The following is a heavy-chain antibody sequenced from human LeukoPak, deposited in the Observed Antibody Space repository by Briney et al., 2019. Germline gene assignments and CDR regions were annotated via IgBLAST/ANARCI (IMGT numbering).Heavy chain of an antibody. Sequence: GGSLRLSCAASGFTFNSYSMNWVRQAPGKGLEWVSSISGSNSYIYYADSMKGRFTISRDNAKNSLYLQMNSLRAEDTAIYYCAKGVLPTGFDYWGQGTLVTVSS. CDR1: GFTFNSYS. V-gene: IGHV3-21*04. D-gene: IGHD3-10*01. J-gene: IGHJ4*02. CDR3: AKGVLPTGFDY. CDR2: ISGSNSYI.